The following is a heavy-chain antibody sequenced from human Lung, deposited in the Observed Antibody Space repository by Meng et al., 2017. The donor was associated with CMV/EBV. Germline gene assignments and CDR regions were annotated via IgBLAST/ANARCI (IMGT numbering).Heavy chain of an antibody. D-gene: IGHD6-19*01. CDR1: GGSISSSNW. Sequence: QAAVWKLGPGRVKTSATRSLTCAVSGGSISSSNWWSWVRQPPGKGLEWIGEIYHSGSTNYNPSLKSRVTISVDKSKNQFSLKLSSVTAADTAVYYCASFPPPGKQWLVTDYWGQGTLVTVSS. V-gene: IGHV4-4*02. CDR3: ASFPPPGKQWLVTDY. J-gene: IGHJ4*02. CDR2: IYHSGST.